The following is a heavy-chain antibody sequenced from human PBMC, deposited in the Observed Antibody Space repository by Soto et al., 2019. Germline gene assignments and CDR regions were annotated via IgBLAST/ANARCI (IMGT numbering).Heavy chain of an antibody. D-gene: IGHD3-9*01. V-gene: IGHV3-30-3*01. Sequence: QVQLVESGGGVVQPGRSLRLSCAASGFTFSSYAMHWVRQAPGKGLEWVAVISYDGSNKYYADSVKSRFTISRDNSKNTLYLQMNMLRADDTAVYYCARDQDILRSWAFDIWGQGTMVTVSS. J-gene: IGHJ3*02. CDR2: ISYDGSNK. CDR3: ARDQDILRSWAFDI. CDR1: GFTFSSYA.